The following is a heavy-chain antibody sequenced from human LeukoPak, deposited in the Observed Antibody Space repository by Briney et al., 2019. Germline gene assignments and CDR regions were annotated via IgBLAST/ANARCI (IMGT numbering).Heavy chain of an antibody. CDR3: ARALDCSSTSCYRGDYYYYGMDV. CDR2: IYSGGST. CDR1: GFTVSSNY. Sequence: GGSLRLSCAASGFTVSSNYMSWVRQAPGKGLEWVSVIYSGGSTYYADSVKGRFTISRDNSKNTLYLQMNSLRAEDTAVYYCARALDCSSTSCYRGDYYYYGMDVWGQGTTVTVSS. V-gene: IGHV3-66*01. D-gene: IGHD2-2*02. J-gene: IGHJ6*02.